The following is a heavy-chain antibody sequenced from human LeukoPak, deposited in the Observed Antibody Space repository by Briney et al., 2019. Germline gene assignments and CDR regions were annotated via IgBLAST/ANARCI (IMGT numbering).Heavy chain of an antibody. CDR3: AELGITMIGGV. D-gene: IGHD3-10*02. CDR1: GFTFGSYW. Sequence: GGSLRLSCAASGFTFGSYWMSWVRQAPGKGLEWVANIKQDGSEKYYVDSVKGQFTISRDNAKNSLYLQMNSLRAEDMAVYYCAELGITMIGGVWGKGTTVTISS. CDR2: IKQDGSEK. J-gene: IGHJ6*04. V-gene: IGHV3-7*01.